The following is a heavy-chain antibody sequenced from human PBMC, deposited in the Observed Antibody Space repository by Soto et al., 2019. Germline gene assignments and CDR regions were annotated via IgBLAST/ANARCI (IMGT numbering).Heavy chain of an antibody. D-gene: IGHD1-1*01. Sequence: EVQLVESGGGLVQPGGSLRRSCAASGFTFSNYDMHWVRQATGKGLEWVSSVGTAGDTYYPGSVKGRFTISRENAKNSLYLQMNSLRTGDTAVYYCARAYNGYYYMDVWGKGTTVTVSS. CDR1: GFTFSNYD. J-gene: IGHJ6*03. CDR3: ARAYNGYYYMDV. CDR2: VGTAGDT. V-gene: IGHV3-13*01.